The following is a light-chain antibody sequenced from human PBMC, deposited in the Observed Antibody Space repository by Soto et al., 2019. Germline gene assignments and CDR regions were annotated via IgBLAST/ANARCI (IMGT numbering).Light chain of an antibody. V-gene: IGKV2-28*01. CDR1: QSLLHSNGYNY. CDR2: LGS. CDR3: MQALQTPPT. Sequence: DIVMTQSPLSLPVTPGEPASISCRSSQSLLHSNGYNYLDCYLQKPGQSPQLLIYLGSSRASGVPDRFSGGGSGTDFTLKISRVEAEDVGIYYCMQALQTPPTFGQGTKVDIK. J-gene: IGKJ1*01.